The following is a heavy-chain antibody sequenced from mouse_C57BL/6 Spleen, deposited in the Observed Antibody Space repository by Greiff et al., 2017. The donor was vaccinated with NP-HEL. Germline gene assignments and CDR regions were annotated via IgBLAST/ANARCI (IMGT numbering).Heavy chain of an antibody. V-gene: IGHV2-6*03. CDR2: IWSDGST. J-gene: IGHJ4*01. Sequence: QVQLQQSGPGLVAPSQSLSITCTVSGFSLTSYGVHWVRQPPGKGLEWLVVIWSDGSTTYNSALKSSLSISKDNSKIQVFLKMNSLQTDDTAMYYCGRGYYGSSSYAMDYWGQGTSVTVSS. D-gene: IGHD1-1*01. CDR3: GRGYYGSSSYAMDY. CDR1: GFSLTSYG.